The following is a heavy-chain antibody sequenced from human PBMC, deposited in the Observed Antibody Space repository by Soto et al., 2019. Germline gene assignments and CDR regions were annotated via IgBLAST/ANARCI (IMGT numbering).Heavy chain of an antibody. CDR1: GGTFSSYT. CDR3: GKKGPGGYQYGMDV. J-gene: IGHJ6*02. D-gene: IGHD2-2*01. V-gene: IGHV1-69*02. CDR2: IIPILGIA. Sequence: QVQLVQSGAEVKKPGSSVKVSCKASGGTFSSYTISWVRQAPGQGLEWMGRIIPILGIANYAQKFQGRVTLTSDKSASTAYRELSSLGSEDTAGYYGGKKGPGGYQYGMDVWGQGTTVTVSS.